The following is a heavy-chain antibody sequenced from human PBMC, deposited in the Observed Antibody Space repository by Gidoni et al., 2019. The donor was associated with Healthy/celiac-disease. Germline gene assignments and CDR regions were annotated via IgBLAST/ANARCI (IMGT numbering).Heavy chain of an antibody. CDR3: AHTPPIVVVIAAPVGAFDI. Sequence: QITLKESGPTLVKPTQTLTLTCTFSGFSLSTSGVGVGWIRQPPGKALEWLARIYWDDDKRYSPSLKSRLTITKDTSKNQVVLTMTNMDPVDTATYYCAHTPPIVVVIAAPVGAFDIWGQGTMVTVSS. CDR1: GFSLSTSGVG. J-gene: IGHJ3*02. CDR2: IYWDDDK. D-gene: IGHD2-21*01. V-gene: IGHV2-5*02.